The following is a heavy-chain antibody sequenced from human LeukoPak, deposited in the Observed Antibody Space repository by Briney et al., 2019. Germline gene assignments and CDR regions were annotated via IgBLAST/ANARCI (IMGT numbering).Heavy chain of an antibody. CDR3: ARLKNWFDP. CDR1: GGSISSYY. J-gene: IGHJ5*02. V-gene: IGHV4-4*09. Sequence: SETLSLTCTVPGGSISSYYWSWIRQPPGKGLEWIGYIYTSGSTNYNPSLKSRVTISVDTSKNQFSLKLSSVTAADTAVYYCARLKNWFDPWGQGTLVTVSS. CDR2: IYTSGST.